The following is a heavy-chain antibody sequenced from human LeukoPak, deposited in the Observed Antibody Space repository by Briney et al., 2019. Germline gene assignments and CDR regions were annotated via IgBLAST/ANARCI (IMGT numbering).Heavy chain of an antibody. CDR2: ISPYNVNT. V-gene: IGHV1-18*01. CDR1: GYTFTSYG. D-gene: IGHD5-24*01. CDR3: ARSRDGYNPNDY. Sequence: VASVKVPCKASGYTFTSYGISWVRQAPGQGLVWMGWISPYNVNTNNAQQFQGRVTMTTDTSTSTAYMELRSLRSDDTAVYFCARSRDGYNPNDYWGQGTLVTVSS. J-gene: IGHJ4*02.